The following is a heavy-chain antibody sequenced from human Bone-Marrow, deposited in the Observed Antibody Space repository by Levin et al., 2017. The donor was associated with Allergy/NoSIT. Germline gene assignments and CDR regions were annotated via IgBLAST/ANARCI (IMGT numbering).Heavy chain of an antibody. D-gene: IGHD2-21*01. CDR2: IWFDGTND. Sequence: GGSLRLSCAASGFTFSSHGIHWVRQTPGKGLEWVAVIWFDGTNDYNGDSVKGRFTISRDNSKNMVYLQMDGLTVEDTAVYFCARGRAKVPRVIELWYMDVWGRGTAVTVSS. CDR1: GFTFSSHG. CDR3: ARGRAKVPRVIELWYMDV. J-gene: IGHJ6*03. V-gene: IGHV3-33*01.